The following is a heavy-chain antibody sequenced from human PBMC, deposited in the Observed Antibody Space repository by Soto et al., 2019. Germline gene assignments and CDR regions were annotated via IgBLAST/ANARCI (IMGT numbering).Heavy chain of an antibody. Sequence: SVKVSCKASGGTFSSYAISWVRQAPGQGLEWMGGIIPIFGTANYAQKFQGRVTITADKSTSTAYMELSSLRSEDTAVYYCASYCGGDCYSCTWFDPWGQENLLTISS. D-gene: IGHD2-21*02. CDR2: IIPIFGTA. CDR1: GGTFSSYA. CDR3: ASYCGGDCYSCTWFDP. V-gene: IGHV1-69*06. J-gene: IGHJ5*02.